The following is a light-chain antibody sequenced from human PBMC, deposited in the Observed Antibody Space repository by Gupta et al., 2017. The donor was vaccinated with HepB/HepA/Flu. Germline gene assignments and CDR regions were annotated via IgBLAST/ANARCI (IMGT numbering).Light chain of an antibody. V-gene: IGKV1-39*01. J-gene: IGKJ3*01. CDR3: QQTYSLVS. CDR2: NTS. CDR1: QSITCC. Sequence: DIQLTQSPSSLSVSVGDRVTITCRSSQSITCCFNWYQQKPGKAPQLLISNTSYLHNGVPSRFSGGGFGTDFTLTISSLQSEDVATYFCQQTYSLVSFGPGTKVDL.